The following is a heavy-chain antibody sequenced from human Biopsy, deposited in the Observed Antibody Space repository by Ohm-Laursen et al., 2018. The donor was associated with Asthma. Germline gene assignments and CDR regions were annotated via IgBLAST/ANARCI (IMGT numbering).Heavy chain of an antibody. J-gene: IGHJ3*01. CDR1: GYTFISFA. CDR2: VNTGNGDT. D-gene: IGHD3/OR15-3a*01. Sequence: SVSLSCQASGYTFISFAIHSVRQAPGQRLEWMGWVNTGNGDTMYSQKFQGRVTITRDTSASTAYMELRSLRSEDTATYYCARTYDDFWTGEGKDVFGVWGQGTMVTVSS. V-gene: IGHV1-3*04. CDR3: ARTYDDFWTGEGKDVFGV.